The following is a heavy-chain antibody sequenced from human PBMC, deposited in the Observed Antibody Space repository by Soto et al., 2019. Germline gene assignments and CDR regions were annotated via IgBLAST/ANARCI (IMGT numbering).Heavy chain of an antibody. Sequence: PGGSLRLSCAASGFTFSSYGMHWVRQAPGKGLEWVAVIWYDGSNKYYADSVKGRFTISRDNSKNTLYLQMNSLRAEDTAVYYCAKSRMWGHAKTAYYYYGMDVWGQGTTVTVSS. CDR3: AKSRMWGHAKTAYYYYGMDV. V-gene: IGHV3-33*06. CDR2: IWYDGSNK. D-gene: IGHD1-26*01. J-gene: IGHJ6*02. CDR1: GFTFSSYG.